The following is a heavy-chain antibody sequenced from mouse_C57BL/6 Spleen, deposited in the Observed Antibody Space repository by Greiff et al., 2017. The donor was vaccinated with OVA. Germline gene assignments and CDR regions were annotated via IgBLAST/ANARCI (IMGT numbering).Heavy chain of an antibody. CDR3: ARGGTTVKAWFAY. CDR2: IYPGDGDT. CDR1: GYAFSSYW. D-gene: IGHD1-1*01. Sequence: VQLQQSGAELVKPGASVKISCKASGYAFSSYWMNWVKQRPGKGLEWIGQIYPGDGDTNYNGKFKGKATLTADKSSSTAYMQLSSLTSEDSAVYFCARGGTTVKAWFAYWGQGTLVTVSA. V-gene: IGHV1-80*01. J-gene: IGHJ3*01.